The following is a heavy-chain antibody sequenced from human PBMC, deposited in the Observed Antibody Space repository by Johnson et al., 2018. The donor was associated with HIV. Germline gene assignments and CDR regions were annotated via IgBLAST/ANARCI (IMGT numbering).Heavy chain of an antibody. J-gene: IGHJ3*02. CDR1: GFTFSSYG. D-gene: IGHD2-15*01. CDR2: IRYDGSNK. CDR3: ASYCSGGSCYRRSPSDAFDI. Sequence: QVQLVESGGGVVQPGGSLRLSCAASGFTFSSYGMHWVHQAPGKGLEWVAFIRYDGSNKYYADSVKGRFTISRDNSKNTLYLQMNSLRAEDTAVYYCASYCSGGSCYRRSPSDAFDIWGQGTMVTVSS. V-gene: IGHV3-30*02.